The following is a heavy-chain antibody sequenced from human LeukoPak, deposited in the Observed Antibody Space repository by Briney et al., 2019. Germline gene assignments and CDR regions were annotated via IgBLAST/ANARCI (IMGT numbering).Heavy chain of an antibody. J-gene: IGHJ6*02. CDR3: ARGQGGYSYGYWGYYGMDV. Sequence: SETLSLTCIVSGDSISSYYWSWIRQPPGKGLEWIGEINHSGSTNYNPSLKSRVTISVDTSKNQFSLKLSSVTAADTAVYYCARGQGGYSYGYWGYYGMDVWGQGTTVTVSS. CDR1: GDSISSYY. D-gene: IGHD5-18*01. CDR2: INHSGST. V-gene: IGHV4-34*01.